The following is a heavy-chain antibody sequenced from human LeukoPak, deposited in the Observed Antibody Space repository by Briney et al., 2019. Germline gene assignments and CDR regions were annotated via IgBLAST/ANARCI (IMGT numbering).Heavy chain of an antibody. D-gene: IGHD5-12*01. CDR1: GGTFSSYA. CDR3: ARERSGGYEGYYFDY. Sequence: SVKVSCKASGGTFSSYAISWVRQAPGQGLERMGGIIPIFGTANYAQKFQGRVTITTDESTSTAYMELSSLRSEDTAVYYCARERSGGYEGYYFDYWGQGTLVTVSS. J-gene: IGHJ4*02. V-gene: IGHV1-69*05. CDR2: IIPIFGTA.